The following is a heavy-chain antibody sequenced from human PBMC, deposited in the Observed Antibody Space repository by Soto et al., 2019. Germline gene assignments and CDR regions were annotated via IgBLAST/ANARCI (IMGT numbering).Heavy chain of an antibody. D-gene: IGHD2-15*01. CDR1: GYTFTSYY. CDR2: INPIGGST. Sequence: ASVKVSCKASGYTFTSYYMHWVRQAPGQGLEWMGIINPIGGSTTYAQKFQGRVTMTRDTSTSTVYMDLSSLRSEYTAVYYCARVAGSEFMYCSGGSCYFYPSYYFDYWGQGTLVTVSS. CDR3: ARVAGSEFMYCSGGSCYFYPSYYFDY. J-gene: IGHJ4*02. V-gene: IGHV1-46*01.